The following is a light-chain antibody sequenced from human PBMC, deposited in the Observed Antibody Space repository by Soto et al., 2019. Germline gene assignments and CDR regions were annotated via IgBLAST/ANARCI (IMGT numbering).Light chain of an antibody. CDR3: QQRSKWPSLT. Sequence: EIVLTQSPATLSLSPGERATLSCRASQSVSSYLAWYQQKPGQAPRLLIYDASNRATGIPARFSGSGSGTDFTVTISSLEPEDFAVYYCQQRSKWPSLTFGGGTKVEIK. CDR1: QSVSSY. J-gene: IGKJ4*01. CDR2: DAS. V-gene: IGKV3-11*01.